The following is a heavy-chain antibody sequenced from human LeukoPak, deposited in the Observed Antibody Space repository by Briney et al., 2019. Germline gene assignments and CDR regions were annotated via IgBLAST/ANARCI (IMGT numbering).Heavy chain of an antibody. Sequence: SVKVSCKASGGTFSSYTISWVRQAPGQGLEWMGRIIPIFGTANYAQKFQGRVTITTGESTSTAYMELSSLRSEDTAVYYCASALWEVRGVIIPPDYWGQGTLVTVSS. D-gene: IGHD3-10*01. V-gene: IGHV1-69*05. J-gene: IGHJ4*02. CDR3: ASALWEVRGVIIPPDY. CDR1: GGTFSSYT. CDR2: IIPIFGTA.